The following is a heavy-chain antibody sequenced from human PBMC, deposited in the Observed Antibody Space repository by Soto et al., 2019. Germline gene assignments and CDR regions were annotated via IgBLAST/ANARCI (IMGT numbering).Heavy chain of an antibody. CDR3: ARSVECLASFDY. Sequence: QVQLVQSGAEVKKPGASVKVSCKASGYTFTSSDINWVRQATGQGLEWMGWMNPNSGNTGTAQKFQGRITMTRNTSISTAYMELSSLRSEDTAVYYCARSVECLASFDYCGQGTLVTVSS. CDR2: MNPNSGNT. J-gene: IGHJ4*02. V-gene: IGHV1-8*01. D-gene: IGHD2-15*01. CDR1: GYTFTSSD.